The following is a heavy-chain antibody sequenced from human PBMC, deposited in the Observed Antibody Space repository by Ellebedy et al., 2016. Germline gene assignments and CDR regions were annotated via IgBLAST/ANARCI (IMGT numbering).Heavy chain of an antibody. J-gene: IGHJ4*02. CDR3: AREEILNDGGRRLDN. V-gene: IGHV4-4*07. CDR2: IYKSETT. Sequence: SETLSLXCTVSGASISSYYWSWIRQPAGKGLEWIGHIYKSETTNYNPPLKSRVTMSLDTSKDQFSLKLNSVTAADTAVYYCAREEILNDGGRRLDNWGQGTLVAVS. CDR1: GASISSYY. D-gene: IGHD3-10*01.